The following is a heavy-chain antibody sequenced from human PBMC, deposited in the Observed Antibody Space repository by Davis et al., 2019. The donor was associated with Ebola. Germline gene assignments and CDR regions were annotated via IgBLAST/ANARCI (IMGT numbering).Heavy chain of an antibody. CDR3: ARVMVRGAYGGYYYYYGMDV. J-gene: IGHJ6*02. V-gene: IGHV5-51*01. CDR2: IYPGDSAT. Sequence: GSSLKISCTGSGYSFTSYWIGWVRQMPGKGLELMGIIYPGDSATRSRPSFHGQVTISADKSITTAYLQWSSLKASDTAMYYCARVMVRGAYGGYYYYYGMDVWGQGTTVTVSS. CDR1: GYSFTSYW. D-gene: IGHD3-10*01.